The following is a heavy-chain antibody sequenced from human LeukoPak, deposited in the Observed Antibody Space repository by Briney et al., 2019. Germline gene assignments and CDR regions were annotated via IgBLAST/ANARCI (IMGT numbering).Heavy chain of an antibody. J-gene: IGHJ4*02. CDR3: ARGPYGDEGFDY. CDR1: GYSFSSYA. D-gene: IGHD4-17*01. V-gene: IGHV1-18*01. Sequence: ASVKVSCKASGYSFSSYAIIWVRQAPGQGLEWMGWISAFSGDTTYEQKLQGRVTMTTDTSTSTVYMELRSLRSDDTAVYCCARGPYGDEGFDYWGQGTLVAVSS. CDR2: ISAFSGDT.